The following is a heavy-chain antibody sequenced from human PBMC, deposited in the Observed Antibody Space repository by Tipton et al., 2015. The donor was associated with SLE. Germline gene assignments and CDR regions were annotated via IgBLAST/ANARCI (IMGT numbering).Heavy chain of an antibody. CDR3: ARAPTISVAGTTDPFGMDV. V-gene: IGHV3-9*01. D-gene: IGHD6-19*01. J-gene: IGHJ6*02. CDR1: GFNLEHYG. Sequence: SLRLSCVGSGFNLEHYGMHWVRQAPGRGLEWVSGISWGGATISYADSVKGRITISRDNAKNTLYLQMRSLRVEDTGIYYCARAPTISVAGTTDPFGMDVWGPGTRVTVSS. CDR2: ISWGGATI.